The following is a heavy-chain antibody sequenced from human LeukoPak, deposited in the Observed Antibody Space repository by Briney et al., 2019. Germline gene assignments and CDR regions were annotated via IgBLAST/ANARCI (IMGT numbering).Heavy chain of an antibody. V-gene: IGHV3-23*01. Sequence: GGSLRLSCAASGFTFSNYAMSWLRQAPGSGLEWVSGISGSGETTYYADSVRDRFTISRDNSKNTLYLQMNSLRAEDTAVYYCAREYGDSRVYWGQGTLVTVSS. D-gene: IGHD4-17*01. CDR3: AREYGDSRVY. CDR1: GFTFSNYA. J-gene: IGHJ4*02. CDR2: ISGSGETT.